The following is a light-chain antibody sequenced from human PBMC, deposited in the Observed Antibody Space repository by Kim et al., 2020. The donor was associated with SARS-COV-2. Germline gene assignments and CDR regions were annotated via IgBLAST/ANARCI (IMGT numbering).Light chain of an antibody. V-gene: IGKV3-15*01. CDR1: QSISSG. CDR2: GAS. J-gene: IGKJ2*01. Sequence: GSPGERATLYCRSSQSISSGLAWYQQKPGQAPRLLMYGASTRATGIPARFSGSGSGTEFTLTISSLQSEDFAVYYCHQYDSWPPYNFGLGTKLEI. CDR3: HQYDSWPPYN.